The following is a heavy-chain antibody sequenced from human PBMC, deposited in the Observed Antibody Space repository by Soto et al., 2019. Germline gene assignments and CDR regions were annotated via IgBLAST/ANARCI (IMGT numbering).Heavy chain of an antibody. J-gene: IGHJ4*02. D-gene: IGHD2-15*01. V-gene: IGHV4-4*02. CDR1: GDSISSRDW. Sequence: PSETLSLTCTVPGDSISSRDWWGWVRQSPGKGLEWIGEFSHSGRTNYNPSLKSRVTISVDKSKSQFSLELSSVTAADTAVYYCARNGGHYFDYWGQGTLVTVSS. CDR2: FSHSGRT. CDR3: ARNGGHYFDY.